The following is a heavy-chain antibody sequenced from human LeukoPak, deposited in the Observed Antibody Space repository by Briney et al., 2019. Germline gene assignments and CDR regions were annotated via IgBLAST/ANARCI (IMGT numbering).Heavy chain of an antibody. CDR3: TTDPPLWFGELFAWFDP. D-gene: IGHD3-10*01. Sequence: GSLRLSCATSGFTFDDYGMSWVRQAPGKGLEWVSGINWNGGSTGYAFSVKGRFTISRDNAKNSLYLQMNSLKTEDTAVYYCTTDPPLWFGELFAWFDPWGQGALVTVSS. V-gene: IGHV3-20*04. CDR1: GFTFDDYG. J-gene: IGHJ5*02. CDR2: INWNGGST.